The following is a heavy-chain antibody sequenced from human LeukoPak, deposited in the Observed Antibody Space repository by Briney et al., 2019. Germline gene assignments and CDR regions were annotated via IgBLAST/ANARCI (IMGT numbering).Heavy chain of an antibody. D-gene: IGHD6-19*01. CDR1: RFTFSNYW. Sequence: GGSLRLSCAASRFTFSNYWMSWVRQAPGKGLEWVANIKPDGSGTFSVDSVKGRFTISRDNAKYSLYLQMSGLRAEDTAVYYCARSEGNGWFTMWGQGTLVTVSS. CDR3: ARSEGNGWFTM. J-gene: IGHJ4*02. CDR2: IKPDGSGT. V-gene: IGHV3-7*01.